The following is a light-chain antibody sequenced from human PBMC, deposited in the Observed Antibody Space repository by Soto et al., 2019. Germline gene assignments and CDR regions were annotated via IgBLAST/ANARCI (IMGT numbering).Light chain of an antibody. CDR3: QQRSNWPPIT. V-gene: IGKV3-11*01. J-gene: IGKJ5*01. CDR1: QSVSSY. Sequence: EIVLTQSPATLSLSPGDRATLSCGASQSVSSYLAWYQQKPGQAPRLLIYDASNRATGIPARFSGGGSGTDFTLTISSLEPEDFAVYYCQQRSNWPPITFGQGTRLEIK. CDR2: DAS.